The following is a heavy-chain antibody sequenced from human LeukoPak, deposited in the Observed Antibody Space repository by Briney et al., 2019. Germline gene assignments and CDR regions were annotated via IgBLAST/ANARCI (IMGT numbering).Heavy chain of an antibody. D-gene: IGHD6-19*01. Sequence: PSETLSLTCAGYGGSFSGYYWSWIRQPPGKGLEWIGEINHSGSTNYNPSLKSRVTISVDTSKNQFSLKLSSVTAADTAVYYCARESRIAVAGTDYWGQGTLVTVSS. CDR3: ARESRIAVAGTDY. J-gene: IGHJ4*02. CDR1: GGSFSGYY. CDR2: INHSGST. V-gene: IGHV4-34*01.